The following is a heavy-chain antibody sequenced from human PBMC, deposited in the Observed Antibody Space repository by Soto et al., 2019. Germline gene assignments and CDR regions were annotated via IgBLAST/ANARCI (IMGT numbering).Heavy chain of an antibody. J-gene: IGHJ3*02. V-gene: IGHV1-8*01. Sequence: QVQLVQSGAEVKKPGASVKVSCKASGYTFTSYDINWVRQATGQGLEWMGWMNPNSGNRGYAQKFQGGVTMTRNTSLRTAYMELSSLRSEDTAVYYCARVKQDSSGWGNDAFDIWGQGTMVTVSS. D-gene: IGHD6-19*01. CDR2: MNPNSGNR. CDR1: GYTFTSYD. CDR3: ARVKQDSSGWGNDAFDI.